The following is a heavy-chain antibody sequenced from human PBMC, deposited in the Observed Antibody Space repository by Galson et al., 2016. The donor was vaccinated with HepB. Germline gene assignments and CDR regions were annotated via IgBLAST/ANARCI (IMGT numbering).Heavy chain of an antibody. V-gene: IGHV1-3*01. CDR3: ARDGGSPNWFDP. D-gene: IGHD1-26*01. CDR1: GYTFTTYA. Sequence: SVKVSCKASGYTFTTYAMHWVRQAPGQRLEWMGWINAGNGNTKYSQKFQGRVTITRDTSASTAYMELSSLRSEDTAAYYCARDGGSPNWFDPWGQGTLVTVSS. CDR2: INAGNGNT. J-gene: IGHJ5*02.